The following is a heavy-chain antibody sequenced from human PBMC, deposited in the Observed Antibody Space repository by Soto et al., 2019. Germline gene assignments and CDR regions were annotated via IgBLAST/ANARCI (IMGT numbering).Heavy chain of an antibody. CDR1: GFTFSSYG. CDR2: IWYDGSNK. D-gene: IGHD1-1*01. J-gene: IGHJ6*03. V-gene: IGHV3-33*01. CDR3: ARDHEGWSSGGTRSGYYYYMDV. Sequence: GGSLRLSCAASGFTFSSYGMHWVRQAPGKGLEWVAVIWYDGSNKYYADSVKGRFTISRDNSKNTLYLQMNSLRAEDTAVYYCARDHEGWSSGGTRSGYYYYMDVWGKGTTVTVSS.